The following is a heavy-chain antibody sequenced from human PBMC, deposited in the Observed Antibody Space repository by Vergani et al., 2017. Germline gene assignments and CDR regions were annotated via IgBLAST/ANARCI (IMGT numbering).Heavy chain of an antibody. Sequence: QVQLVESAGGVVQPGGSLRLSCAASGFTFSSYGMHWVRQAPGKGLEWVAFIRYDGSNKYYADSVKGRFTITRDNSKNTLYLQMNSLRAEDTAVYYCARARVVIAIFSGAFDIWGQGTMVTVSS. CDR2: IRYDGSNK. CDR3: ARARVVIAIFSGAFDI. CDR1: GFTFSSYG. J-gene: IGHJ3*02. D-gene: IGHD2-21*01. V-gene: IGHV3-30*02.